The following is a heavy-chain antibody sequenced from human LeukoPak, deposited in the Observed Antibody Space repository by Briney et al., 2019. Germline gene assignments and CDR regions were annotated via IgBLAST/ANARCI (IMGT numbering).Heavy chain of an antibody. CDR3: TTAARGDSHPYYFDY. J-gene: IGHJ4*02. D-gene: IGHD6-13*01. V-gene: IGHV3-15*01. Sequence: PGGSLRLSCAASGFTFSNAWMSWVRQAPGKGLEWVGRIKSKTDGGTTDYAAPVKGRFTISRDDSKNTLDLQMNNLKTEDTAVYYCTTAARGDSHPYYFDYWGQGTLVTVSS. CDR2: IKSKTDGGTT. CDR1: GFTFSNAW.